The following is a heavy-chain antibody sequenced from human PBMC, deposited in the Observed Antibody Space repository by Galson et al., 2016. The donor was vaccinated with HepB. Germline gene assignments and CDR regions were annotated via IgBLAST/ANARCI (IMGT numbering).Heavy chain of an antibody. D-gene: IGHD2-15*01. Sequence: LRLSCAASGFTFSSYAMSWVRQAPGKGLEWVSAISGSGGSTYYADSVKGRFTISRDNSKNTLYLQMNSLRAEDTAVYYCAKGAQYCSGGSCALEGNIDYWGQGTLVTVSS. CDR1: GFTFSSYA. CDR3: AKGAQYCSGGSCALEGNIDY. V-gene: IGHV3-23*01. CDR2: ISGSGGST. J-gene: IGHJ4*02.